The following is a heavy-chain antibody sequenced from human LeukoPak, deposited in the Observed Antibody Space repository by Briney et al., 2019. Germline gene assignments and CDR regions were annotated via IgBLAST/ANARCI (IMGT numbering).Heavy chain of an antibody. Sequence: GGSLRLSCTASGFTFGDYAMSWVRQAPGKGLEWVSFIRSKAYGGTTEDAASVKGRFTISRDDPKSIAYLQMNSLKTDDTAVYFCATTERLDAFDIWGQGTMVTVSS. V-gene: IGHV3-49*04. CDR2: IRSKAYGGTT. D-gene: IGHD1-1*01. J-gene: IGHJ3*02. CDR3: ATTERLDAFDI. CDR1: GFTFGDYA.